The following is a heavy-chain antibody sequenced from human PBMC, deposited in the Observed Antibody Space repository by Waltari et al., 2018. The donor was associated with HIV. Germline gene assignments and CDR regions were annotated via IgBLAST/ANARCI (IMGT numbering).Heavy chain of an antibody. J-gene: IGHJ4*02. Sequence: QLQLQESGPGLVQPSETLSLTCTVSGGSISSSSYYWGWIRQPPGKGLEWIGSISYSWTTSCNPARKSRVTKSVDTSKNQFSLKLSSVTAADTAVYYCARERYCSGGSCPFDYWGQGTLVTVSS. CDR2: ISYSWTT. CDR1: GGSISSSSYY. D-gene: IGHD2-15*01. V-gene: IGHV4-39*07. CDR3: ARERYCSGGSCPFDY.